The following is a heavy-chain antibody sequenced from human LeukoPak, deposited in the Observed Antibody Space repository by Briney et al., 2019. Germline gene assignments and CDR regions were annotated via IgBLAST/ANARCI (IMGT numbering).Heavy chain of an antibody. J-gene: IGHJ4*02. CDR1: GYTFTSYG. CDR2: ISPYNGNT. D-gene: IGHD5-24*01. CDR3: ASSLRDGYSSGY. V-gene: IGHV1-18*01. Sequence: ASVKVSCKTSGYTFTSYGISWVRQAPGQGLEWMGWISPYNGNTKYIQKFQGRVTMTTDTSTSTAYMEVRSLRSDDTAVYYCASSLRDGYSSGYWGQGTLVTVSS.